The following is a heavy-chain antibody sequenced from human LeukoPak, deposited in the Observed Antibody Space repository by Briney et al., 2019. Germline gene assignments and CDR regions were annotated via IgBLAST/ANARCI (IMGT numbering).Heavy chain of an antibody. CDR3: ARDAVSSGWYSPFGFDY. CDR2: TYYRSKWYN. V-gene: IGHV6-1*01. Sequence: SQTLSLTCAISGDSVSSNSAAWNWIRQSPSRGLEWLGRTYYRSKWYNDYAVSVKSRITINPDTSKNQFSLQLNSVTPEDTAVYYCARDAVSSGWYSPFGFDYWGQGTLVTVSS. CDR1: GDSVSSNSAA. J-gene: IGHJ4*02. D-gene: IGHD6-19*01.